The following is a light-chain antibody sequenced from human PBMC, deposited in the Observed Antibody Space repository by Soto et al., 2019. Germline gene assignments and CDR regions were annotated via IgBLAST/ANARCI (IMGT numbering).Light chain of an antibody. CDR2: DVS. Sequence: QSVLTQPASVSGSPGQSITISCTGTSSDVGAYNYVSWYQQHPGKAPTLMIYDVSNRPSGVSNRFSGSKSGNTASLTISGLQAEDEADYYCSSYTGSSTGVFGGGTKLTVL. CDR3: SSYTGSSTGV. V-gene: IGLV2-14*03. CDR1: SSDVGAYNY. J-gene: IGLJ2*01.